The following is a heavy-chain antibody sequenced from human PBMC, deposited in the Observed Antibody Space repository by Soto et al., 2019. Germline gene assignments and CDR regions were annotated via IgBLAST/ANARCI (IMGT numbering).Heavy chain of an antibody. V-gene: IGHV3-21*01. CDR1: GFTFGNYT. J-gene: IGHJ4*02. Sequence: PGGSLRLSCAASGFTFGNYTVNWVRQDQGKGLECVSSIYSTSTYIYYTDSVKGRFSISRDNARNSLYLQMNSLRAEDTAVYYFARDHYFGSGSYGLDYWGPGTLVTVSS. D-gene: IGHD3-10*01. CDR3: ARDHYFGSGSYGLDY. CDR2: IYSTSTYI.